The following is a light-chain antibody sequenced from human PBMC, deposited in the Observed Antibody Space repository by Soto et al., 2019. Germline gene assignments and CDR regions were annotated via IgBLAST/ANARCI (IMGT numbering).Light chain of an antibody. CDR1: QRVSSN. Sequence: TQSPATLSVSPGERATLSCRASQRVSSNLAWYQQTPGRAPRLLIYDASYRAPGIPARFSGSGSGTDFTLTISSLEAEDSAVYFCYQYNNWPTFGQGTKVDIK. J-gene: IGKJ1*01. CDR2: DAS. V-gene: IGKV3D-15*01. CDR3: YQYNNWPT.